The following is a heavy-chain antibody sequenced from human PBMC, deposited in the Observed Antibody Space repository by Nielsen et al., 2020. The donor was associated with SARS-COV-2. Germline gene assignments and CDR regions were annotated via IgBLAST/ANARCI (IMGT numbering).Heavy chain of an antibody. V-gene: IGHV3-30*03. CDR3: AGGADFWSGTQKYYMDV. CDR2: ISYDGSNK. D-gene: IGHD3-3*01. CDR1: GFTFSSYG. Sequence: GESLKISCAASGFTFSSYGMHWVRQAPGKGLEWVAVISYDGSNKYYADSVKGRFAVSRDNAGNTVVLQIHSLRVEDTAVYYCAGGADFWSGTQKYYMDVWGKGTTVIVSS. J-gene: IGHJ6*03.